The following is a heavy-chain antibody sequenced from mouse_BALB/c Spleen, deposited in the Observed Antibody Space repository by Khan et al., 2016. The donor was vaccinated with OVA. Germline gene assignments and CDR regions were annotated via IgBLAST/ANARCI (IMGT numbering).Heavy chain of an antibody. CDR3: AQFYYGGVSNWYFDV. Sequence: QVQLKESGPGLVAPSQSLSITCTVSGFSLATYGVTWVRQPPGKGLEWLGIIWGDGSTNYHSALISRLSISKDFSKSQVFLKLTSLQAGDTATYYCAQFYYGGVSNWYFDVWGAGTTVTVSS. CDR1: GFSLATYG. J-gene: IGHJ1*01. D-gene: IGHD1-1*02. CDR2: IWGDGST. V-gene: IGHV2-3*01.